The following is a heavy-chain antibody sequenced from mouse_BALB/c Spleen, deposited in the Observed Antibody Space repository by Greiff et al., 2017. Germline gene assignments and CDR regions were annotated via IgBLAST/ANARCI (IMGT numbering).Heavy chain of an antibody. V-gene: IGHV5-6-5*01. D-gene: IGHD1-1*01. CDR1: GFTFSSYA. CDR2: ISSGGST. Sequence: EVKLMESGGGLVKPGGSLKLSCAASGFTFSSYAMSWVRQTPEKRLEWVASISSGGSTYYPDSVKGRFTISRDNARNILYLQMSSLRSEDTAMYYCARGRTVVATRYAMDYWGQGTSVTVSS. CDR3: ARGRTVVATRYAMDY. J-gene: IGHJ4*01.